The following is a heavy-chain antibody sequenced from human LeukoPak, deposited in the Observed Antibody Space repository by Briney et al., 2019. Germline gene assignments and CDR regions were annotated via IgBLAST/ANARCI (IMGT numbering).Heavy chain of an antibody. Sequence: GSLRLSCVASGFTFSSYSMNWVRQAPGKGLEWIGSIYYSGTTYYNPSLKSRVTISVDTSRNQFSLKLSSVAAADTAVFHCARHSRGYYDSTGYYYGSHAFDIWGQGTMVTVSS. CDR3: ARHSRGYYDSTGYYYGSHAFDI. CDR2: IYYSGTT. J-gene: IGHJ3*02. D-gene: IGHD3-22*01. V-gene: IGHV4-39*01. CDR1: GFTFSSYSMN.